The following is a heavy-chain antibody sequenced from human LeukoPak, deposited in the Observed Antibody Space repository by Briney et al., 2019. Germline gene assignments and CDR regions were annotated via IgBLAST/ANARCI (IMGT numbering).Heavy chain of an antibody. Sequence: GGSLRLSCAASGFTFSSYAMSSVRQAPGKGLEWVSAISGSGGSTYYADSVKGRFTISKDNSKNTLYLQMNSLRAEDTAVYYCAKVRLQLYYFDYWGQGTLVTVSS. CDR1: GFTFSSYA. CDR2: ISGSGGST. V-gene: IGHV3-23*01. CDR3: AKVRLQLYYFDY. D-gene: IGHD5-24*01. J-gene: IGHJ4*02.